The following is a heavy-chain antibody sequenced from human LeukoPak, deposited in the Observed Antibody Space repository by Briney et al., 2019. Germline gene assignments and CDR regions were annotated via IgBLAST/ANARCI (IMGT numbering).Heavy chain of an antibody. J-gene: IGHJ4*02. CDR3: ARGSGSYYN. CDR2: ISGSGGST. V-gene: IGHV3-23*01. Sequence: PGGSLRLSCAASGFTFSNYAMNWVRQAPGKGLEWVSAISGSGGSTYYADSVKGRFTISRNNSKNTLYLQMNSLRVEDTAVYYCARGSGSYYNWGQGTLVTVSS. CDR1: GFTFSNYA. D-gene: IGHD1-26*01.